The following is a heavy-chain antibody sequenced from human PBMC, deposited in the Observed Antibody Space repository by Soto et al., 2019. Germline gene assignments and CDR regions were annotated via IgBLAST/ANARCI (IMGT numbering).Heavy chain of an antibody. J-gene: IGHJ4*02. CDR3: ARFRRNYFDY. Sequence: WETLSLTCTVSGDSMSGFYWSWIRQTPGKGLEWIGYINYVGRTSYYSPSLQSRVTISLDSSKNQFSLILSSVTAADTAVYFCARFRRNYFDYWGQGTQVTVSS. CDR2: INYVGRTS. D-gene: IGHD3-10*01. V-gene: IGHV4-59*01. CDR1: GDSMSGFY.